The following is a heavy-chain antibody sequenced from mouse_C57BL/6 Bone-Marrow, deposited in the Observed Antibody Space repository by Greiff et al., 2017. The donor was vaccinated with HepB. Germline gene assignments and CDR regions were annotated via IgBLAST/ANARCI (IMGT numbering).Heavy chain of an antibody. V-gene: IGHV6-3*01. J-gene: IGHJ2*01. CDR2: IRLKSDNYAT. CDR1: GFTFSNYW. Sequence: EVKLLESGGGLVQPGGSMKLSCVASGFTFSNYWMNWVRQSPEKGLEWVAQIRLKSDNYATHYAESVKGRFTISRDDSKSSVYLQMNNLRAEDTGIYYCTVPTPFDYWGQGTTLTVSS. CDR3: TVPTPFDY. D-gene: IGHD6-1*01.